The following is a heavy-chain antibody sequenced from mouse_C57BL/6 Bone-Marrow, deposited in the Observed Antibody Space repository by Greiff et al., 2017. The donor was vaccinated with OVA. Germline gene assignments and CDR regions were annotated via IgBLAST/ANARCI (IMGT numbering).Heavy chain of an antibody. CDR2: IRSKSNNYAT. CDR3: VRRGVGSSYWYFDV. J-gene: IGHJ1*03. Sequence: EVKLMESGGGLVQPKGSLKLSCAASGFSFNTYAMNWVRQAPGKGLEWVARIRSKSNNYATYYAYSVKDRFTISRDDSESMLYLQMNNLKTEDTAMYYCVRRGVGSSYWYFDVWGTGTTVTVSS. D-gene: IGHD1-1*01. V-gene: IGHV10-1*01. CDR1: GFSFNTYA.